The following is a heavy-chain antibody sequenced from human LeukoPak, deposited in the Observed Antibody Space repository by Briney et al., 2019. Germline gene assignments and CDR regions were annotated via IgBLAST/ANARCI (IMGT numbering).Heavy chain of an antibody. V-gene: IGHV1-18*01. CDR2: INPYNGNT. J-gene: IGHJ4*02. CDR3: ARPEDFGSGFDY. D-gene: IGHD3-10*01. CDR1: GYTFTSYG. Sequence: GASVKVSCKASGYTFTSYGISWVRQAPGQGLEWMGWINPYNGNTNYAQKLQGRVTMTTDTSTSTAYMELRSLRFDDTAVYYCARPEDFGSGFDYWGQGTLVTVSS.